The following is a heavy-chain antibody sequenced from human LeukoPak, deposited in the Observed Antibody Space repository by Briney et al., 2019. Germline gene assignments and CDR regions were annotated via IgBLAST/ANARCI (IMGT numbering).Heavy chain of an antibody. CDR2: IFPGDSHT. Sequence: GESLKISCKGSGYSFTNYWIGWVRQMPGKGLEWMGIIFPGDSHTRYSPSFQGQVTMSAHKSISTAYLQWSSLRASDTAMYYCARSSVNWFDPWGQGTLVTVSS. D-gene: IGHD3-3*01. J-gene: IGHJ5*02. V-gene: IGHV5-51*01. CDR3: ARSSVNWFDP. CDR1: GYSFTNYW.